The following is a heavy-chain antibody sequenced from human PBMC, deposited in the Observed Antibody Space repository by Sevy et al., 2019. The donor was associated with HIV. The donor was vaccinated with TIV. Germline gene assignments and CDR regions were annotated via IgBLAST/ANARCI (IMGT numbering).Heavy chain of an antibody. J-gene: IGHJ4*02. D-gene: IGHD6-13*01. CDR2: ITESDADI. Sequence: GGSLRLSCVASGLTISDYVLYWVRQAPGKGLEWVSAITESDADITYADSVKGRFTVSRDKSKNTVYLQMGSLRAEDTAIYDWAKLGVRVAAGGTDYWGQGTQVTVSS. CDR1: GLTISDYV. V-gene: IGHV3-23*01. CDR3: AKLGVRVAAGGTDY.